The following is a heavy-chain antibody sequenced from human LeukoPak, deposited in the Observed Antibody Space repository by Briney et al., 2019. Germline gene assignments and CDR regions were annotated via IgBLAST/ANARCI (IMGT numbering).Heavy chain of an antibody. D-gene: IGHD2-2*01. Sequence: GGSLRLSCAASGFTFITYAMSWVRQAPGKGLEWVSSISGSGGSTYYADSVRGRFTISRDNSKNTLYLQMNSLRAEDTAVYYCAKDREIVVVPAAIAGWGQGTLVTVSS. J-gene: IGHJ4*02. CDR2: ISGSGGST. CDR1: GFTFITYA. V-gene: IGHV3-23*01. CDR3: AKDREIVVVPAAIAG.